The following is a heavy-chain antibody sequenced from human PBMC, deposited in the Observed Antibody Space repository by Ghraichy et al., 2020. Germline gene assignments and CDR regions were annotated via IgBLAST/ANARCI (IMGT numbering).Heavy chain of an antibody. D-gene: IGHD2-15*01. CDR1: GFTFSSCE. V-gene: IGHV3-48*03. CDR2: ISSSGNTI. Sequence: GSLRLSCAASGFTFSSCEMNWVRQAPGKGLEWISYISSSGNTIYYADSVKGRFTISRDNAKNSLYLQMNSLRAEDTAVYYCARVGRNIVVVITATGDNWFDPWGQGTLVTVSS. J-gene: IGHJ5*01. CDR3: ARVGRNIVVVITATGDNWFDP.